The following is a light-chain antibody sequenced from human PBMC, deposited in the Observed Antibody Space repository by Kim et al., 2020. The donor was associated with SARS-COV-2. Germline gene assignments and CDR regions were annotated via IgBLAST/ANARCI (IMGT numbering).Light chain of an antibody. J-gene: IGLJ3*02. Sequence: APGKTATITGEGDNVRTRSVRWYQHPPGQAPVVVIYYDSDRPSGIPERFSASNSGNTATLTISRVEAGDEADYYCQVWDSRSETQVFGGGTQLTVL. V-gene: IGLV3-21*01. CDR3: QVWDSRSETQV. CDR2: YDS. CDR1: NVRTRS.